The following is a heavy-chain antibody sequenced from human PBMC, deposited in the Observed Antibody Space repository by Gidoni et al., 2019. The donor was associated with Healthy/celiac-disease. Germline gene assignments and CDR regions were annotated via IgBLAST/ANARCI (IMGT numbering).Heavy chain of an antibody. CDR3: ARGTGSSDY. V-gene: IGHV4-34*01. CDR1: GGPFSGYY. CDR2: INHSGST. D-gene: IGHD1-1*01. Sequence: QVQLQQWGAGLLKPSETLSLTCAVYGGPFSGYYWSWIRQPPGKGLEWIGEINHSGSTNYNPSLKSRVTISVDTSKNQFSLKLSSVTAADTAVYYCARGTGSSDYWGQGTLVTVSS. J-gene: IGHJ4*02.